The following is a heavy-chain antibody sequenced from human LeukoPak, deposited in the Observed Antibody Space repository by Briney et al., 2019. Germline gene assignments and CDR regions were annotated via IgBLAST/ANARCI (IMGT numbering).Heavy chain of an antibody. Sequence: GGSLRLSCTASGFTFTNHGMHWVRQAPGKGLEWVAFINNDARNKYFAASVKGRFTISRDNSKNIVSLQMNSLRADDSAVYYCAGALSWGFANSGHRALVTVSS. CDR2: INNDARNK. V-gene: IGHV3-30*02. J-gene: IGHJ4*01. D-gene: IGHD7-27*01. CDR3: AGALSWGFAN. CDR1: GFTFTNHG.